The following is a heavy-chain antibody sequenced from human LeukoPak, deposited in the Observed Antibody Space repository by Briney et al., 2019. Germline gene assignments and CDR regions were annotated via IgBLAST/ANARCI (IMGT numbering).Heavy chain of an antibody. CDR3: TRDLSRNYCIDY. CDR1: GFTFNSYA. CDR2: ISYDGNNK. Sequence: GRSLRLSCAASGFTFNSYAIHWVRQAPGKGLEWVPFISYDGNNKYYADSVKGRFTISRDNSKNTLYLQLNSLRAEDTAVYYCTRDLSRNYCIDYWGQGTLVTVSS. J-gene: IGHJ4*02. D-gene: IGHD3-10*01. V-gene: IGHV3-30-3*01.